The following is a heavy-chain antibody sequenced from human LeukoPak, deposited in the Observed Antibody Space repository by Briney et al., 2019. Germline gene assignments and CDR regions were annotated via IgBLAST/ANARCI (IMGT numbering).Heavy chain of an antibody. D-gene: IGHD3-22*01. V-gene: IGHV4-59*12. J-gene: IGHJ4*02. CDR3: ARAGDYYDSSGYLDY. CDR1: GGSISSYY. Sequence: KPSETLSLTCTVSGGSISSYYWSWIRQPPGKGLEWIGYIYYSGSTYYNPSLKSRVTISVDTSKNQFSLKLSSVTAADTAVYYCARAGDYYDSSGYLDYWGQGTLVTVSS. CDR2: IYYSGST.